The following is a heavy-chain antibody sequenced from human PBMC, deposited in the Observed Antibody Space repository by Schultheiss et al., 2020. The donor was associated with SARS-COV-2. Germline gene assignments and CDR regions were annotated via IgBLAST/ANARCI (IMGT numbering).Heavy chain of an antibody. CDR2: IKSKTDGGTT. V-gene: IGHV3-15*07. J-gene: IGHJ4*02. CDR1: GFTFSNAW. CDR3: TTEQVPVTTNWGYYFDY. D-gene: IGHD4-17*01. Sequence: SCAASGFTFSNAWMNWVRQAPGKGLEWVGRIKSKTDGGTTDYAAPVKGRFTISRDDSKNTLYLQMNSLKTEDTAVYYCTTEQVPVTTNWGYYFDYWGQGTLVTVSS.